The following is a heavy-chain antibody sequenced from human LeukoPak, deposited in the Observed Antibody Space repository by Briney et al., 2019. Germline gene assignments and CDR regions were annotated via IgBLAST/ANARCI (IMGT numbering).Heavy chain of an antibody. CDR3: ARLIPKYYYDTSGRGGYFDS. J-gene: IGHJ4*02. CDR2: IYPSDSNT. V-gene: IGHV5-51*01. D-gene: IGHD3-22*01. CDR1: GYSFISYW. Sequence: GESLKISRKGSGYSFISYWITWVRQMPGKGLEWMGIIYPSDSNTRYSPSFQGQVTISGDKSISTVYLQWSSLKASDTAMFYCARLIPKYYYDTSGRGGYFDSWGQGTLVTVSS.